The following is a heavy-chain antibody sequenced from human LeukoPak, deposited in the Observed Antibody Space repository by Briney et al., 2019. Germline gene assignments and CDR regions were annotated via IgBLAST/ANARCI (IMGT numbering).Heavy chain of an antibody. Sequence: SVKVSCKASVYTFTNFYIHWVRQAPGQGLEWMGWMNPNSGDTSYAREFQDRVTMTRDTSLNTAYMELSRLRSDDTAVYFCARRPINCIIANCYVDYWGQGTLVTVSS. V-gene: IGHV1-2*02. D-gene: IGHD3-3*02. J-gene: IGHJ4*02. CDR3: ARRPINCIIANCYVDY. CDR1: VYTFTNFY. CDR2: MNPNSGDT.